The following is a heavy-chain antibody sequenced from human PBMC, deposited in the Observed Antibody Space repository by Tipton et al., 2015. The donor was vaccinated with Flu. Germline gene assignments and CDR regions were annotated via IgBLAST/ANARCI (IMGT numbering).Heavy chain of an antibody. CDR1: GFTFSDYY. Sequence: SLRLSCAASGFTFSDYYMSWIRQAPGKGLEWVSYISSSGSTIYYADSVKGRFTISRDNAKNSLYLQMNSLRAEDTAVYYCARVPYYDSREDAFDIWGQGTMVTVSS. D-gene: IGHD3-22*01. CDR3: ARVPYYDSREDAFDI. V-gene: IGHV3-11*01. CDR2: ISSSGSTI. J-gene: IGHJ3*02.